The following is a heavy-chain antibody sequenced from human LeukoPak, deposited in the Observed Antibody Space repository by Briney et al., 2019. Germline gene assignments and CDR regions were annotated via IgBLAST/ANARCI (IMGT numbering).Heavy chain of an antibody. V-gene: IGHV1-69*05. D-gene: IGHD1-7*01. CDR2: VIPIVCRA. CDR3: ARHNWHYGWFDP. J-gene: IGHJ5*02. Sequence: SVKVSCKPSGGTFHSYSICWVLQPPGHGLESMGSVIPIVCRANYAQKFQGRVTITTDESTSTAYMELSSLRSEDTAVYYCARHNWHYGWFDPWGQGTLVTVSS. CDR1: GGTFHSYS.